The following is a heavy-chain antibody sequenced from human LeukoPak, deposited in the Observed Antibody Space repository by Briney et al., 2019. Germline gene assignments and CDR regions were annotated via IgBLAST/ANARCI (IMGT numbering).Heavy chain of an antibody. D-gene: IGHD6-19*01. J-gene: IGHJ4*02. V-gene: IGHV3-23*01. Sequence: GGSLRLSCAASGFTFSSYWMSWVRQAPGKGLEWVSAISGSGGSTYYADSVKGRFTISRDNSKNTLYLQMNSLRAEDTAVYYCAKAGRSSGWYLDYWGQGTLVTVSS. CDR1: GFTFSSYW. CDR2: ISGSGGST. CDR3: AKAGRSSGWYLDY.